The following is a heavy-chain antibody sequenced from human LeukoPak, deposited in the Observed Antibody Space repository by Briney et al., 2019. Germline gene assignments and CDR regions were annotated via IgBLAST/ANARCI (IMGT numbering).Heavy chain of an antibody. V-gene: IGHV1-69*01. Sequence: ASVKVSCKASGGTFSSYAISWVRQAPGQGLEWMGGIIPIFGTANYAQKFQGRVTITADESTSTAYMELSSLRSEDTAVYYCARVTNDYDFWSGSIFYYFDYWGQGTLVTVSS. J-gene: IGHJ4*02. CDR1: GGTFSSYA. CDR2: IIPIFGTA. CDR3: ARVTNDYDFWSGSIFYYFDY. D-gene: IGHD3-3*01.